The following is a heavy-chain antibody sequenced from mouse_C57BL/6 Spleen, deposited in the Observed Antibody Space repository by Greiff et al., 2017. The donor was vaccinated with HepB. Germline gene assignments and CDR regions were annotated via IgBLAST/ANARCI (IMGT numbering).Heavy chain of an antibody. Sequence: EVQLQQSGPELVKPGASVKISCKASGYTFTDYYMNWVKQSHGKSLEWIGDINPNNGGTSYNQKFKGKATLTVDKSSSTAYMELRSLTSEDSAVYYCAREYYYGSSPWFAYWGQGTLVTVSA. J-gene: IGHJ3*01. D-gene: IGHD1-1*01. CDR3: AREYYYGSSPWFAY. CDR2: INPNNGGT. V-gene: IGHV1-26*01. CDR1: GYTFTDYY.